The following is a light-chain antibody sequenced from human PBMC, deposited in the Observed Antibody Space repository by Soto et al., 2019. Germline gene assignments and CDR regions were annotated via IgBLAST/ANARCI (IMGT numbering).Light chain of an antibody. CDR1: QSVSSSY. CDR2: GAS. CDR3: QQYGSSPPWT. Sequence: DIVFTQAQNALSLCSWERATLSCRASQSVSSSYLAWYQQKPGQAPRLLIYGASSRATGIPDRFSGSVSGTGFTLTISRLEPEDFAVYYCQQYGSSPPWTFGQRANV. V-gene: IGKV3-20*01. J-gene: IGKJ1*01.